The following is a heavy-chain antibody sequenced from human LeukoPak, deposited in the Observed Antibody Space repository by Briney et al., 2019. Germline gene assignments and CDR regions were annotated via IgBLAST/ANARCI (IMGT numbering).Heavy chain of an antibody. Sequence: ASVKVTCKASGYSFTGYYMHWVRQAPGQGLEWMGWLNPNSAGTNYAQKFQGRVTMTRDTSISTAYMELSRLRSDDTAVYYCARRLIRGYCSSTSCPGAFDIWGQGTMVTVSS. J-gene: IGHJ3*02. CDR1: GYSFTGYY. CDR2: LNPNSAGT. CDR3: ARRLIRGYCSSTSCPGAFDI. V-gene: IGHV1-2*02. D-gene: IGHD2-2*01.